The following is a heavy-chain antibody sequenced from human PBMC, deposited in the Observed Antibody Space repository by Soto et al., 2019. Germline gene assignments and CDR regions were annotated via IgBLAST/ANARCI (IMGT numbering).Heavy chain of an antibody. D-gene: IGHD1-7*01. CDR3: VADTTYSYYWNSGLYGRDV. J-gene: IGHJ6*02. V-gene: IGHV1-58*01. CDR1: RFTFGDSA. Sequence: SVKVSCKASRFTFGDSAVQWVRQARGQRLEWIGWIVVGSGKTSYSQKFQERVTITRDMSTSTAYMELSSLRSEDTAVYYCVADTTYSYYWNSGLYGRDVGG. CDR2: IVVGSGKT.